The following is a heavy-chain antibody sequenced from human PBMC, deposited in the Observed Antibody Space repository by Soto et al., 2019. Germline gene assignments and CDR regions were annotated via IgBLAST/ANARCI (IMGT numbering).Heavy chain of an antibody. CDR3: ARGLRDYGSGSYYGEGYYGMDV. CDR2: INHSGST. CDR1: GLSFSGYY. D-gene: IGHD3-10*01. J-gene: IGHJ6*02. Sequence: PSETLSLTCAVYGLSFSGYYWSWIDQPQRKVLEWIWEINHSGSTNSNPSLKSRVTISVDTSKNQFSLKLSSVTAADTAVYYCARGLRDYGSGSYYGEGYYGMDVWGQGTTVS. V-gene: IGHV4-34*01.